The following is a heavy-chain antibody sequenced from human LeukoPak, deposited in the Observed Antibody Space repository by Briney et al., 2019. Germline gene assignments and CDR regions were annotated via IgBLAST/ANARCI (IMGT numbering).Heavy chain of an antibody. J-gene: IGHJ6*04. D-gene: IGHD2-2*01. V-gene: IGHV3-7*03. CDR2: IKEDGSEK. CDR3: AREAPAAMVRHYYYYGMGV. Sequence: GGSLRLSCAASRFTLSSYWMSWVRQAPGKGLEWVANIKEDGSEKYYVDSVKGRFTISRDNAKNSLYLQMNSLRAEDTAVYYCAREAPAAMVRHYYYYGMGVWGKGTTVTVSS. CDR1: RFTLSSYW.